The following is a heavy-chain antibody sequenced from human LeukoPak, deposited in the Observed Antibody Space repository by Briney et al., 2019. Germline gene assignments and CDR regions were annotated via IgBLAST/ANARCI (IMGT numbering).Heavy chain of an antibody. CDR1: GFTFSDYA. Sequence: PGGSLRLSCAASGFTFSDYAMSWVRQVPGKGLEWVSTLSGSGTTTFYANSVKGRFTISRDSSKNTLYLQMNSLRAADTALYYCTKDYDTVGYSSSDYWGQGTLVTVSS. CDR2: LSGSGTTT. D-gene: IGHD3-22*01. J-gene: IGHJ4*02. V-gene: IGHV3-23*01. CDR3: TKDYDTVGYSSSDY.